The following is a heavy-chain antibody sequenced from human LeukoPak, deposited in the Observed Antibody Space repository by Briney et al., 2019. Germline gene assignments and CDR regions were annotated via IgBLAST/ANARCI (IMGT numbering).Heavy chain of an antibody. CDR2: ISSSGSTI. V-gene: IGHV3-48*04. J-gene: IGHJ6*03. Sequence: PGGSLRLSCAASGFTFSSYSMNWVRQAPGKGLEWVSYISSSGSTIYYADSVKGRFTISRDNAKNSLYLQMNSLRPEDTAVYYCARDPYSGSYGDYYYYYMDVWGKGTTVTISS. CDR3: ARDPYSGSYGDYYYYYMDV. CDR1: GFTFSSYS. D-gene: IGHD1-26*01.